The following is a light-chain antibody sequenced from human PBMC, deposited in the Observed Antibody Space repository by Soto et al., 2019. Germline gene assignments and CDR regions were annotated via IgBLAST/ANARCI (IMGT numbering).Light chain of an antibody. Sequence: AIRMTQSPSSFSASTGDRVTITCRASQGISSYLDWYPQKPGKAHKLLIYAASTLQSGVPSRFSGSGSGTHFTLTIRCLQSEDFATYYCQQYYSYPGTFGQGTKVEIK. CDR1: QGISSY. V-gene: IGKV1-8*01. CDR2: AAS. CDR3: QQYYSYPGT. J-gene: IGKJ1*01.